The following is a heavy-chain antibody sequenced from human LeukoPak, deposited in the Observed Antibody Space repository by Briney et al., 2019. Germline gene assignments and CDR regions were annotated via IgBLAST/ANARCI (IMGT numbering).Heavy chain of an antibody. CDR3: ARDPGRTDH. Sequence: PGGSLRLSCTTSGFTFNNYWMTWVRQAPGKGLEWVANINQDGSDKYYVDSAKGRFTISRDDAKNSLYLQMNSLRVEDTAVYYCARDPGRTDHWGRGTLVTVSS. V-gene: IGHV3-7*01. J-gene: IGHJ4*02. CDR1: GFTFNNYW. CDR2: INQDGSDK.